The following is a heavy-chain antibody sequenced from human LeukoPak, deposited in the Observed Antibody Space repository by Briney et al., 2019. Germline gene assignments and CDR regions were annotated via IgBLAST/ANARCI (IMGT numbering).Heavy chain of an antibody. J-gene: IGHJ4*02. CDR1: GFPFSSYA. Sequence: GGSLRLSCVVSGFPFSSYAMSWVRQAPGKGLEWVSSIIGSGDTTYYADSVKGRLTISRDNSKNTVYLQMNSLKAEDTAIYFCTKEVSYDYVWGSYRPYWGQGTLVTVSS. CDR2: IIGSGDTT. V-gene: IGHV3-23*01. D-gene: IGHD3-16*02. CDR3: TKEVSYDYVWGSYRPY.